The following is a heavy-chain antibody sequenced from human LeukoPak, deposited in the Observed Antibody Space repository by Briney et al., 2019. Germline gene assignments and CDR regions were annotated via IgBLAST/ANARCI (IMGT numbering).Heavy chain of an antibody. J-gene: IGHJ6*04. V-gene: IGHV4-34*01. CDR3: ARGGHECSSTSCYYYYYAMDV. CDR2: INTSGST. CDR1: GGSFSGYY. D-gene: IGHD2-2*01. Sequence: SETLSLTCAVYGGSFSGYYWSWIRQPPGKGLEWIGAINTSGSTNYNPSLKSRVTISVDTSKNQFSLKLSSVTAADTAVYYCARGGHECSSTSCYYYYYAMDVWGKGTTVTVSS.